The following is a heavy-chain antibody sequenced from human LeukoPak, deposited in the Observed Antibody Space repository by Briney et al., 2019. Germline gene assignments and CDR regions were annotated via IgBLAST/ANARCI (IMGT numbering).Heavy chain of an antibody. Sequence: VASVKVSCKASGSTFSSYAISWVRQAPGQGLEWMGGIIPIFGTANYAQKFQGRVTITTDESTSTAYMELSSLRSEDTAVYYCAREGDGYYHWFDPWGQGTLVTVSS. CDR3: AREGDGYYHWFDP. CDR1: GSTFSSYA. CDR2: IIPIFGTA. J-gene: IGHJ5*02. V-gene: IGHV1-69*05. D-gene: IGHD5-24*01.